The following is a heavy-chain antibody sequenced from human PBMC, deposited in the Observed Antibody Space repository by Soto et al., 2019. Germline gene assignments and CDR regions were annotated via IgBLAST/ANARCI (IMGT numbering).Heavy chain of an antibody. CDR2: IMSSGAGT. Sequence: GGSLRLSCAASGFPFSTYAMSWVRQAPGKGLEWVSTIMSSGAGTYYPDSMKGRFTISRDNSKNTVYLQMNSLRVEDTAVYYCAREVRVRGFAFDIWGQGTMVTVSS. CDR1: GFPFSTYA. V-gene: IGHV3-23*01. D-gene: IGHD3-3*01. CDR3: AREVRVRGFAFDI. J-gene: IGHJ3*02.